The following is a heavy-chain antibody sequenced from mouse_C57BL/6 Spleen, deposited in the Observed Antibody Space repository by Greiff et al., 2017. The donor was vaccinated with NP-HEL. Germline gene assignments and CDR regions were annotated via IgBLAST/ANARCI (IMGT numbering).Heavy chain of an antibody. V-gene: IGHV5-17*01. CDR2: ISSGSSTI. Sequence: EVKLVESGGGLVKPGASLKLSCAASGFTFSDYGMHWVRQAPEKGLEWVGYISSGSSTIYYADTVKGRFTISRDNATNTLFLQMASLRSEDTAMYYCARSITTVYSYAMNGGGQGISVTVSS. D-gene: IGHD1-1*01. CDR1: GFTFSDYG. CDR3: ARSITTVYSYAMNG. J-gene: IGHJ4*01.